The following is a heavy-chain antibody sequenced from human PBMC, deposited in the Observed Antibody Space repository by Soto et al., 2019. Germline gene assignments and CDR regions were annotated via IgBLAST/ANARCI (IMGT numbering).Heavy chain of an antibody. CDR3: ARAYGSGSYVVRYYYYYGMDV. V-gene: IGHV1-18*01. J-gene: IGHJ6*02. CDR2: ISAYNGNT. Sequence: QVQLVQSGAEVKKPGASVKVSCKASGYTFTSYGISWVRQAPGQGLEWMGWISAYNGNTNYAQKLQGRVTMTTDTSTSTAYMELRSLRSDDTALYYCARAYGSGSYVVRYYYYYGMDVWGQGTTVTVSS. D-gene: IGHD3-10*01. CDR1: GYTFTSYG.